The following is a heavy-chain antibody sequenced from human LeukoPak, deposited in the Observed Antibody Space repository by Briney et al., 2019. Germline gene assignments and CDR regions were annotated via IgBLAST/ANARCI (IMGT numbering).Heavy chain of an antibody. CDR2: IDWDDDK. D-gene: IGHD3-22*01. CDR3: ARSRYYYDSSGYNYYYYMDV. CDR1: GFSLSNARMG. V-gene: IGHV2-70*11. J-gene: IGHJ6*03. Sequence: SGPVLVKPTETLTLTCTVSGFSLSNARMGVSWIRQPPGKALEWLARIDWDDDKYYSTSLKTRLTISKDTSKNQVVLTMTNMDPVDTATYYCARSRYYYDSSGYNYYYYMDVWGKGTTVTVSS.